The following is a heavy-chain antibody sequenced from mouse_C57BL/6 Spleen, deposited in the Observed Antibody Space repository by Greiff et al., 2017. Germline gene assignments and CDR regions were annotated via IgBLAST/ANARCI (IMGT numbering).Heavy chain of an antibody. J-gene: IGHJ2*01. CDR2: IDPSDSYT. D-gene: IGHD2-3*01. V-gene: IGHV1-69*01. Sequence: QVQLQQPGAELVMPGASVKLSCKASGYTFTSYWMHWVKQRPGQGLEWIGEIDPSDSYTNYNQKFKGKSTLTVDKSSSTAYMQLSSLTSEDSAVYYCARDYDGYYDHWGQGTTLTVSS. CDR1: GYTFTSYW. CDR3: ARDYDGYYDH.